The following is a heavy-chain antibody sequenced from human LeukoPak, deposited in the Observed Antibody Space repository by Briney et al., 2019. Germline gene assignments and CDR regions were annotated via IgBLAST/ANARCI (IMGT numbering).Heavy chain of an antibody. CDR3: ARAGLPWIQLFTSRAGDNWFDP. CDR2: IYHSGST. Sequence: PSETLSLTCAVSGGSISSGGYSWSWIRQPPGKGLEWIGYIYHSGSTYYNPSLKSRVTISVDTSKNQFSLKLSSVTAADTAVYYCARAGLPWIQLFTSRAGDNWFDPWGQGTLVTVSS. V-gene: IGHV4-30-2*01. CDR1: GGSISSGGYS. J-gene: IGHJ5*02. D-gene: IGHD5-18*01.